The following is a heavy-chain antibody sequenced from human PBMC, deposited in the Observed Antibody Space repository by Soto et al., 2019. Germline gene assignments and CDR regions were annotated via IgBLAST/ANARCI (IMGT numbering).Heavy chain of an antibody. CDR1: GYTFTSYG. D-gene: IGHD2-15*01. J-gene: IGHJ1*01. V-gene: IGHV1-18*01. Sequence: QVQLVQSGAEVKKPGASVKVSCKASGYTFTSYGISWVRQAPGQGLEWMGWISAYNGNTNYAQKPQGRGTRTTDTSTSTAYMELRSLRSDETAVYYCARVPRLYCSGGSCEYCQHWGQGTLVTVSS. CDR2: ISAYNGNT. CDR3: ARVPRLYCSGGSCEYCQH.